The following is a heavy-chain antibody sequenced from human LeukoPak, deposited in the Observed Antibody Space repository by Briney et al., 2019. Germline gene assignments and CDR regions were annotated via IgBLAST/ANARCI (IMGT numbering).Heavy chain of an antibody. CDR1: GYTFTVYY. V-gene: IGHV1-2*02. Sequence: ASVTVSCTASGYTFTVYYMHWVRQAPGQGLEWMGWINPNSGGTNYAQKFQGRVTMTRDTSISTASMELSRLRSDDTAVYYCARGGSDWYHYDSSGYHVWGQGTLVTVSS. CDR2: INPNSGGT. J-gene: IGHJ4*02. D-gene: IGHD3-22*01. CDR3: ARGGSDWYHYDSSGYHV.